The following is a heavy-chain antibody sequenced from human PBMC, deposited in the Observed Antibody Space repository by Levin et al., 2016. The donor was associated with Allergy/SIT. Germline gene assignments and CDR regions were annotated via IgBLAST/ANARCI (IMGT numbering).Heavy chain of an antibody. CDR2: ISGSGDST. Sequence: GESLKISCAASGFTFSRYAMSWVRQAPGKGLEWVSVISGSGDSTYYADSVKGRFTISRDNSYNTLYLQMNSLRAEDTAIYYCASRYFDFWSRYHITTFDIWGQGTVVTVSS. D-gene: IGHD3-3*01. J-gene: IGHJ3*02. V-gene: IGHV3-23*01. CDR1: GFTFSRYA. CDR3: ASRYFDFWSRYHITTFDI.